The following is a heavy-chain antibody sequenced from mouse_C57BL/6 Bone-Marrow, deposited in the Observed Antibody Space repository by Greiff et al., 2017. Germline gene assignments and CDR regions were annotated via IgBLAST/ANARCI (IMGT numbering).Heavy chain of an antibody. Sequence: QVQLQQSDAELVTPGASVKISCKVSGYTFTDHTIHWVKQRPEPGLEWIGYIYPRDGSTKYNEKLKGKATLTADKSSSTAFMQLNSLTSEYSAVYCCARHFWYFDVWGTGTTVTVSS. CDR3: ARHFWYFDV. J-gene: IGHJ1*03. CDR2: IYPRDGST. V-gene: IGHV1-78*01. CDR1: GYTFTDHT.